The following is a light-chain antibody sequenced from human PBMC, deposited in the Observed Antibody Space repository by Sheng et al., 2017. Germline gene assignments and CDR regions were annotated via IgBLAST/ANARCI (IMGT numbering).Light chain of an antibody. J-gene: IGLJ3*02. V-gene: IGLV2-11*01. CDR3: CSYAGSDVWV. Sequence: QSALTQPRSVSGSPGQSVTISCSGTSSDVGNYDYVSWYQQHPGKAPKLMIYDVSERPSGVPHRFSGSKSGTTASLTISGLQADDEADYFCCSYAGSDVWVFGGGTRLTVL. CDR2: DVS. CDR1: SSDVGNYDY.